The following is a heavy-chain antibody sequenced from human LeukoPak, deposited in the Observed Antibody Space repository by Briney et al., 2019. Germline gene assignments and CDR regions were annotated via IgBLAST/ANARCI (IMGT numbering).Heavy chain of an antibody. V-gene: IGHV4-4*07. CDR2: IYTGGSA. Sequence: PSETLSLTCTVSGGSVSNYYWSWIRQPAGKGLEWIGRIYTGGSANYNPFLKSRVTMSVDTSKNQLSLKLSSVTAADTAVYYCSREPDPWGQGILVIVSS. CDR3: SREPDP. CDR1: GGSVSNYY. J-gene: IGHJ5*02.